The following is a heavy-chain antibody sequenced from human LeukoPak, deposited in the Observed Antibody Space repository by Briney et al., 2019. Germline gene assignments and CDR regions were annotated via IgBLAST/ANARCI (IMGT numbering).Heavy chain of an antibody. J-gene: IGHJ4*02. CDR2: IVSGSGDI. Sequence: PGGSLRLSCAASGFTFSSCTMNWVRQAPGKGLEWVSSIVSGSGDIYYADSVRGRFTISRDSAKNSLYLQMNSLRAEDTAVYYCATAFGGYRAYWGQGTLVTVSS. CDR1: GFTFSSCT. D-gene: IGHD2-15*01. V-gene: IGHV3-21*01. CDR3: ATAFGGYRAY.